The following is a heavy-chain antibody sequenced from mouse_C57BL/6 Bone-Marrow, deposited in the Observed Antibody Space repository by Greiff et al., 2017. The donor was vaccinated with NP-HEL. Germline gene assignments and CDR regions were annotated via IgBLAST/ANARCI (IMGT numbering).Heavy chain of an antibody. CDR3: ARVYYYGSESYYYARDY. D-gene: IGHD1-1*01. Sequence: QVQLQQPGAELVRPGTSVKLSCKASGYTFTSYWMHWVKQRPGQGLEWIGVIDPSDSYTNYNQKFKGKATLTVDTSSSTAYMQLSSLTSEDSAVYYGARVYYYGSESYYYARDYWGQGTSVTVSS. J-gene: IGHJ4*01. CDR2: IDPSDSYT. CDR1: GYTFTSYW. V-gene: IGHV1-59*01.